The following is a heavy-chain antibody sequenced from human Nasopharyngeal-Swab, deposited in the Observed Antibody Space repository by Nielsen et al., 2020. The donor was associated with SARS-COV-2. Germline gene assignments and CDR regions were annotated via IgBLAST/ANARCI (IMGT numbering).Heavy chain of an antibody. J-gene: IGHJ6*03. V-gene: IGHV4-39*07. Sequence: SETLSLTCTVSGGSISSSSYYWGWIRQPPGKGLEWIGSIYYSGSTYYNPSLKSRVTISVDTSKNQFSLKLSSVTAADTAVYYCARSTVAYYYYYMDVWAKGPRSPSP. CDR1: GGSISSSSYY. D-gene: IGHD4-11*01. CDR2: IYYSGST. CDR3: ARSTVAYYYYYMDV.